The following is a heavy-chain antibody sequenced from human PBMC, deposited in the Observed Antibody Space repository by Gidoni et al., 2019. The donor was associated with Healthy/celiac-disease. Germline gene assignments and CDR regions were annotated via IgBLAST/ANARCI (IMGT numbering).Heavy chain of an antibody. D-gene: IGHD4-17*01. CDR1: GFTFDDYA. V-gene: IGHV3-9*01. J-gene: IGHJ6*02. CDR2: ISWNSCSI. Sequence: EVQLVESGGGLVQPGRSLRLSCSASGFTFDDYAMPGVRQDPVKGLEWVSGISWNSCSIGYADSVKGRFTISRDNAKNSLYLKMNSLRAEDTALYYCAKDIGTTINSQDYYGSDVWGQGTTVTVSS. CDR3: AKDIGTTINSQDYYGSDV.